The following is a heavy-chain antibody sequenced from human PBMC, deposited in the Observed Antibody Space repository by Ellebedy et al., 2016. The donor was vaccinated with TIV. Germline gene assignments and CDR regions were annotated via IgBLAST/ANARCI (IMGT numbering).Heavy chain of an antibody. CDR2: IYTGGTT. D-gene: IGHD3-10*01. CDR1: GITVSGDV. J-gene: IGHJ4*02. CDR3: ARGHTGVRGLIGGNFDY. V-gene: IGHV3-66*01. Sequence: GGSLRLSCAVSGITVSGDVMNWVRQAPGKGLEWVSTIYTGGTTYYADSVKARFTISRDNSKNMLYLQMNSLRVEDTAVYYCARGHTGVRGLIGGNFDYWGQGTLVTVSS.